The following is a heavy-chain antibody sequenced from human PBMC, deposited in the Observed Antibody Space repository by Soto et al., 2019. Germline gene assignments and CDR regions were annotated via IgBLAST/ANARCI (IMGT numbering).Heavy chain of an antibody. J-gene: IGHJ5*02. Sequence: QVQLVQSGAEVKKPGASVKVSCKASGYTFTSYGISWVRQAPGQGLEWMGWISTYNGNTNYAQKLQGRDTMTTDTSTSTAYMELRSLRSDDTAVYYCARSYYDFWSGKPPGGFDPWGQGTLVTVSS. CDR3: ARSYYDFWSGKPPGGFDP. CDR1: GYTFTSYG. V-gene: IGHV1-18*04. D-gene: IGHD3-3*01. CDR2: ISTYNGNT.